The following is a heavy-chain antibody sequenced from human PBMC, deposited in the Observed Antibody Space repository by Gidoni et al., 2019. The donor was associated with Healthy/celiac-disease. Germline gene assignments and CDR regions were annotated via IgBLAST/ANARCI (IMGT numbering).Heavy chain of an antibody. CDR3: ARPQEHPSIAAAGWYFDY. V-gene: IGHV4-39*01. CDR2: IYYSGST. CDR1: GGSTSSSSSY. D-gene: IGHD6-13*01. J-gene: IGHJ4*02. Sequence: QLQLQESGPGLVTPSETLSPTCTVSGGSTSSSSSYWGWIRQPPGKGLELIGSIYYSGSTYYNPSLKSRVTISVDTSKNQFSLKLSSVTAADTAVYYCARPQEHPSIAAAGWYFDYWGQGTLVTVSS.